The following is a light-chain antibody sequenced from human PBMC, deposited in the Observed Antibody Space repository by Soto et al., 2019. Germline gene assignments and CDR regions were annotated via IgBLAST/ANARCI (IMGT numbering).Light chain of an antibody. CDR2: AAS. CDR3: HQSYSTPPIT. V-gene: IGKV1-39*01. CDR1: QSISSY. Sequence: DIQMTQSPSSLSASVGDRVTITCRASQSISSYLNWYQQKPGKAPKLLIYAASSLQSGVPSRFSRSGSGKDFTLTISSLQPEDFANYYCHQSYSTPPITLGQGTRLEIK. J-gene: IGKJ5*01.